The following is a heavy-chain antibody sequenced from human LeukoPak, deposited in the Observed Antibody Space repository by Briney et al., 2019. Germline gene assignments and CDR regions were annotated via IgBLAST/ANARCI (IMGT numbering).Heavy chain of an antibody. J-gene: IGHJ4*02. CDR1: GFTFSSYS. CDR3: ARDERYFDWLLLGHDY. V-gene: IGHV3-48*02. Sequence: GGSLRLSCAASGFTFSSYSMNWVRQAPGKGLEWVSYISSSSSTIYYAASVKGRFTISRDNAKNSLYLQMNSLRDEDTAVYYCARDERYFDWLLLGHDYWGQGTLVTVSS. D-gene: IGHD3-9*01. CDR2: ISSSSSTI.